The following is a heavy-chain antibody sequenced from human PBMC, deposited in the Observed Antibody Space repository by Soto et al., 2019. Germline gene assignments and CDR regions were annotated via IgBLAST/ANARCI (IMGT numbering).Heavy chain of an antibody. Sequence: GGSLRLSCAASGFTFSDYYMSWIRQAPGKGLEWVSYISSSGSTIYYADSVKGRFTISRDNAKNSLYLQMNSLRAEDTAVYYCARMSSSSGGYYYYGMDVWRQGTTVTVSS. CDR3: ARMSSSSGGYYYYGMDV. J-gene: IGHJ6*02. V-gene: IGHV3-11*01. D-gene: IGHD6-13*01. CDR1: GFTFSDYY. CDR2: ISSSGSTI.